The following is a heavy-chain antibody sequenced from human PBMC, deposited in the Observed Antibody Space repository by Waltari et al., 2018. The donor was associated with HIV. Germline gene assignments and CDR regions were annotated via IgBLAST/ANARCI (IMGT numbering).Heavy chain of an antibody. CDR3: ARLASLHDSSGTYYNDY. CDR1: GGSISSYY. CDR2: IYSSGST. Sequence: QVQLQESGPGLVKPSETLSLTCTVSGGSISSYYWSWIRLPPGKALEWIGYIYSSGSTNYDPSLRGRVTISRDTSKNHFSLRLSSVTAADMAVYYCARLASLHDSSGTYYNDYWGRGILVTVSS. D-gene: IGHD3-22*01. V-gene: IGHV4-59*01. J-gene: IGHJ4*02.